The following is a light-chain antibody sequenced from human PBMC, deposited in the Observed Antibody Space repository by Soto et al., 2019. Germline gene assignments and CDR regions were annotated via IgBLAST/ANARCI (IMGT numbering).Light chain of an antibody. V-gene: IGLV2-14*01. CDR1: SSDVGAYDF. J-gene: IGLJ2*01. CDR2: DVN. CDR3: SSYTTTRSVL. Sequence: QSVLTQPASVSGSPGQSIAISCTGTSSDVGAYDFVSWYQQHPGKAPKVMIYDVNHRPSGVSVRFSGSKSGNTASLTISGLQAEDEADYFCSSYTTTRSVLFGGGTKVTVL.